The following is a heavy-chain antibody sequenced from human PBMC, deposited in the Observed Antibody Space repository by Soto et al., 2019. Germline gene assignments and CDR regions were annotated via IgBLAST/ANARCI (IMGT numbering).Heavy chain of an antibody. CDR3: APDMGGPQGS. V-gene: IGHV3-74*01. CDR2: MNDDGTTI. CDR1: GFTFSNDW. D-gene: IGHD3-16*01. Sequence: EVPLVESGGGLVQPGGSLRLSCAASGFTFSNDWMHWVRQGPGKGLVWVSRMNDDGTTIDYADSVKRRFTISRDNAKSTLYLQLNSLRAEATAVYYCAPDMGGPQGSWGQGTVVTVPS. J-gene: IGHJ5*02.